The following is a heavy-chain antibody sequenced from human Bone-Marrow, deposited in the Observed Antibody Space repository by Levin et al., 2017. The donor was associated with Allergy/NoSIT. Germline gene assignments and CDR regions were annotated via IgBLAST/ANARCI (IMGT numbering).Heavy chain of an antibody. CDR3: ARTASLYPDFYYYMDV. V-gene: IGHV5-51*01. CDR1: GYKFTGNW. CDR2: IFPGDSDT. J-gene: IGHJ6*03. Sequence: GGSLRLSCEGAGYKFTGNWIAWVRQMPGKGLEWMGIIFPGDSDTRYNPSFEGQVTISADKATSNVYLQWRSLKASDTAMYFCARTASLYPDFYYYMDVWGKGTAVTVSS. D-gene: IGHD2/OR15-2a*01.